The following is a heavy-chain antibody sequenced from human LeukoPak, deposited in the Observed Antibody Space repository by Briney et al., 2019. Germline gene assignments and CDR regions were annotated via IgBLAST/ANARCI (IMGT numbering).Heavy chain of an antibody. CDR2: ISGSGGST. CDR1: GFTLSNYW. J-gene: IGHJ4*02. V-gene: IGHV3-23*01. Sequence: PGGSLRLSCAASGFTLSNYWMSWVRQTPGKGLEWVSGISGSGGSTFYADSVKGRFTISRDNSKNTLYLQINSLRAEDTAVYYCAKDSRHIMITFGGVIAPHFDYWGQGTLVTVSS. D-gene: IGHD3-16*02. CDR3: AKDSRHIMITFGGVIAPHFDY.